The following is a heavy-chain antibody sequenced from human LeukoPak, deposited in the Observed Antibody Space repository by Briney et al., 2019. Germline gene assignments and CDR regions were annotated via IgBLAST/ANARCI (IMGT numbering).Heavy chain of an antibody. CDR2: IYHSGST. J-gene: IGHJ4*02. CDR3: ARGYSSGWAFDY. Sequence: SETLSLTCTVSGYSISSGYYWAWFRQPPGKGPEWIGSIYHSGSTYYNPSLKSRVTISVDTSKNQFSLRLSSVTAADTAVYYCARGYSSGWAFDYWGQGTLVTVSS. D-gene: IGHD6-19*01. CDR1: GYSISSGYY. V-gene: IGHV4-38-2*02.